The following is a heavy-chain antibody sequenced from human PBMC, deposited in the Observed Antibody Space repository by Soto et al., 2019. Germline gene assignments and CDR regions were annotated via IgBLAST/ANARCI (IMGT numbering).Heavy chain of an antibody. CDR2: IYYSGST. CDR1: GGSISSYY. Sequence: SETLSLTCTVSGGSISSYYWSWIRQPPGKGLEWIGYIYYSGSTNYNPSLKSRVTISVDTSKNQFSLKLSSVTAADTAVYYCARDSGTTRFLQLFDYWGQGTLVTVSS. J-gene: IGHJ4*02. V-gene: IGHV4-59*01. D-gene: IGHD1-7*01. CDR3: ARDSGTTRFLQLFDY.